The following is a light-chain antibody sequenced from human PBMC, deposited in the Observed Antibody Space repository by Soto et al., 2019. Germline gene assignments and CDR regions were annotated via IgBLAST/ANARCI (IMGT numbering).Light chain of an antibody. J-gene: IGKJ1*01. Sequence: DIQMTQSPSTLSASVGDRVTITCRARQSISSWLAWYQQKPGKAPNLLIYKASTLESGVPSRFSGSGSGTEFTLTISSLQPDDFATYCCQQYNSYPWTFGQGTKVDIK. CDR1: QSISSW. V-gene: IGKV1-5*03. CDR2: KAS. CDR3: QQYNSYPWT.